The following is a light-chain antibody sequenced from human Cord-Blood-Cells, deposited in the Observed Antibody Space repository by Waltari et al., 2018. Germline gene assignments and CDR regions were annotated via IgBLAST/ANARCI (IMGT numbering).Light chain of an antibody. V-gene: IGKV1-5*03. CDR2: KAS. J-gene: IGKJ1*01. CDR1: QSISSW. Sequence: DIQMTQSPCTLSTLVGDRVTITCRASQSISSWLAWYQQKPGKATKLLIYKASSLESGVPSRFSGSGSGTEFTLTISSLQPDDFATYYCQQYNSYSWTFGQGTKVEIK. CDR3: QQYNSYSWT.